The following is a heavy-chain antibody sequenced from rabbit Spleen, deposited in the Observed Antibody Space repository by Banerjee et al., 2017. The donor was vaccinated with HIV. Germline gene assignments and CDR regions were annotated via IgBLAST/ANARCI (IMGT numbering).Heavy chain of an antibody. V-gene: IGHV1S40*01. D-gene: IGHD2-1*01. Sequence: EESGGDLVKPGASLTLTCTASGFSFSSSYYMCWVRQAPGKGLECIACIYGGSSDSTWYASWAKGRFTISKTSSTTVTLQMTSLKAADTATYFCARGSATMTMVITGYYLSLWGQGTLVTVS. CDR3: ARGSATMTMVITGYYLSL. J-gene: IGHJ4*01. CDR1: GFSFSSSYY. CDR2: IYGGSSDST.